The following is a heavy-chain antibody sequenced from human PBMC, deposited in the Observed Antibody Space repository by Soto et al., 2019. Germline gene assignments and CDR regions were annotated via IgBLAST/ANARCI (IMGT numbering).Heavy chain of an antibody. CDR2: ISGSGGST. Sequence: PGGSLRLSCAASGFTFSSYAMSWVRQAPGKGLEWVSAISGSGGSTYYADSVKGRFTISRDNSKNTLYLQMNSLRAEDTAVYYCAKDGEISSGYDWDDYYYYMDVWGKGTTVTVSS. J-gene: IGHJ6*03. V-gene: IGHV3-23*01. D-gene: IGHD5-12*01. CDR3: AKDGEISSGYDWDDYYYYMDV. CDR1: GFTFSSYA.